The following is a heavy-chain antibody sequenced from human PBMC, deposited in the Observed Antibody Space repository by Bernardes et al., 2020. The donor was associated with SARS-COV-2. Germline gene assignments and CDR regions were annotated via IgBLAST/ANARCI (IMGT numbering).Heavy chain of an antibody. D-gene: IGHD3-22*01. CDR1: GGSFSGYY. CDR2: INHSGST. Sequence: SETLSLTCAVYGGSFSGYYWSWIRQPPGKGLEWIGEINHSGSTNYNPSLKSRVTISVDTSKNQFSLKLSSVTAADTAVYYCASDPNRDYYDSSGPNWFDPWGQGTLVTVSS. CDR3: ASDPNRDYYDSSGPNWFDP. V-gene: IGHV4-34*01. J-gene: IGHJ5*02.